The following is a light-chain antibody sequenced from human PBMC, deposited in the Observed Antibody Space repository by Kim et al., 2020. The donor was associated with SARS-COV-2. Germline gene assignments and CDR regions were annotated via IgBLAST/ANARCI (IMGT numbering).Light chain of an antibody. Sequence: SPGERATPSSRASHSLTGGDLAWYQQRPGQAPRLLIYGASSRATGIADRVSGGGSGTDFTLTISRLGPEDFAVYYCQKYYSSPLTFGQGTRLGIK. V-gene: IGKV3-20*01. CDR3: QKYYSSPLT. CDR2: GAS. J-gene: IGKJ5*01. CDR1: HSLTGGD.